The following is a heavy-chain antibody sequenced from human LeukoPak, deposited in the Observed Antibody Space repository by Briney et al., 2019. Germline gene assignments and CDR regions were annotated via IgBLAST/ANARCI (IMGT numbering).Heavy chain of an antibody. Sequence: GGSLRLSCAASGFTVNSNYMGWVRRAPGKGLEWVSVIYSGDSTYYADSVKGRFTISRDNSKNTLYLQMNSLRAEDTAVYYCARQGYSYGFYYFDYWGQGTLVTVSS. D-gene: IGHD5-18*01. CDR3: ARQGYSYGFYYFDY. J-gene: IGHJ4*02. V-gene: IGHV3-53*01. CDR1: GFTVNSNY. CDR2: IYSGDST.